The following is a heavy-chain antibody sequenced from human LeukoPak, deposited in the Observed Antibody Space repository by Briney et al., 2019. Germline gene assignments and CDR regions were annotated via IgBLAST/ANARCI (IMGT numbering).Heavy chain of an antibody. Sequence: ASVKVSCKTSGYTFTTYDINWVRQATGQGLEWMGWMNLNSGYTGYAQKFQGRVTITRDTSISTAYMELSSLRSEDTAVYYCARVAGSIDYWGQGTLVTFSS. CDR3: ARVAGSIDY. CDR2: MNLNSGYT. J-gene: IGHJ4*02. V-gene: IGHV1-8*03. D-gene: IGHD6-19*01. CDR1: GYTFTTYD.